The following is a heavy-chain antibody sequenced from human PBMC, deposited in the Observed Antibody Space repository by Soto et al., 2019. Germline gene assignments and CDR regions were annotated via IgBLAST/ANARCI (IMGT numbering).Heavy chain of an antibody. CDR3: AKPRITMIVVVIDFDP. Sequence: PGGSLRLSCAASGFTFSSYAMSWVRQAPGKGLEWVSAISGSGGSTYYADSVKGRFTISRDNSKNTLYLQMNSLRAGDTAVYYCAKPRITMIVVVIDFDPWGQGTLVTVSS. CDR1: GFTFSSYA. V-gene: IGHV3-23*01. D-gene: IGHD3-22*01. CDR2: ISGSGGST. J-gene: IGHJ5*02.